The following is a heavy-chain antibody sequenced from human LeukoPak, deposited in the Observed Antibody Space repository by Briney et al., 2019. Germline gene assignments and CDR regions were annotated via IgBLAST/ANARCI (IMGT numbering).Heavy chain of an antibody. CDR2: IYTSGST. CDR3: ARSWAPGDDFWSGYYLDY. Sequence: SETLSLTCTVSGGSISSYYWSWIRQPAGKGLEWIGRIYTSGSTNYNPSLKSRVTMSVDTSKNRFSLKLSSVTAADTAVYYCARSWAPGDDFWSGYYLDYWGQGTLVTVSS. D-gene: IGHD3-3*01. CDR1: GGSISSYY. V-gene: IGHV4-4*07. J-gene: IGHJ4*02.